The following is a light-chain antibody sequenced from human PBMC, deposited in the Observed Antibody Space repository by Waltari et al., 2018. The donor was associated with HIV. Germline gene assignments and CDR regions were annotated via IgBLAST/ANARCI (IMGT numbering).Light chain of an antibody. V-gene: IGLV2-14*03. CDR2: AVT. Sequence: QSALTPPASMTGSPGQSITISCTGTSNDVGGYNSVSRYPQPPGKAPKLLIYAVTNRPSGVSDRFSGSKSGNTASLTISWLLAEDEADYYCSSFTSRSILVFGGGTKLTV. CDR1: SNDVGGYNS. J-gene: IGLJ3*02. CDR3: SSFTSRSILV.